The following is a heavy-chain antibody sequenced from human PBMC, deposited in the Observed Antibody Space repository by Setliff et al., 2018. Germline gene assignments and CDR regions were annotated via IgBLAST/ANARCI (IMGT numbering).Heavy chain of an antibody. D-gene: IGHD1-1*01. CDR3: AKGGDWDDQHYAFDI. V-gene: IGHV3-11*03. CDR1: GFIFSNYF. J-gene: IGHJ3*02. CDR2: VTTTGGFK. Sequence: GGSLRISCEGPGFIFSNYFMSWFRQAPGKGLEWLSYVTTTGGFKKEADSVRGRFSVSRDNSKKSVYLQINDLRAEDTALYFCAKGGDWDDQHYAFDIWGQGTMVTVSS.